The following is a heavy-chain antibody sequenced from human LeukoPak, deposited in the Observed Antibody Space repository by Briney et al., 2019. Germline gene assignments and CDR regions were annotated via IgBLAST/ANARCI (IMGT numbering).Heavy chain of an antibody. V-gene: IGHV1-24*01. J-gene: IGHJ4*02. CDR2: FDPEDGET. CDR3: AISQLWFGHFDY. CDR1: GYTLTELS. Sequence: ASVKVSCKVSGYTLTELSMHWVRQAPGKGLEWMGGFDPEDGETIYAQKFQGRVTMTEDTSTDTAYMELSSLRSEDTAVSYCAISQLWFGHFDYWGQGTLVTVSS. D-gene: IGHD3-10*01.